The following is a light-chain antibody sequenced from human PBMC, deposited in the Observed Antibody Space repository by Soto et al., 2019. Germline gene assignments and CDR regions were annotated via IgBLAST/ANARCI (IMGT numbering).Light chain of an antibody. CDR3: SSYAGSNNRVV. CDR2: EVS. V-gene: IGLV2-8*01. Sequence: QSALTQPPSASGSPGQSVTISCTGTSSDVGGYNYVSWYQQHPGKAPKLMNYEVSKRPSGVPDRFAGSKSGNTASLTVSGIQAEDEADYNCSSYAGSNNRVVFGGGTKLTVL. CDR1: SSDVGGYNY. J-gene: IGLJ2*01.